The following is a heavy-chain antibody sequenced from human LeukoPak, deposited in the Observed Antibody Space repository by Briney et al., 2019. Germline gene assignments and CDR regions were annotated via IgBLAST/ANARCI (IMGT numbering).Heavy chain of an antibody. CDR1: GFTFDDYA. CDR3: AKDFDNSFSLDY. Sequence: GGSLRLSCAASGFTFDDYAMHWARQAPGKGLEWVSLISGDGGSTYYADSVKGRFTISRDNSKNSLYLQMNSLRTEDTALYYCAKDFDNSFSLDYWGQGTLVTVSS. J-gene: IGHJ4*02. D-gene: IGHD4-23*01. CDR2: ISGDGGST. V-gene: IGHV3-43*02.